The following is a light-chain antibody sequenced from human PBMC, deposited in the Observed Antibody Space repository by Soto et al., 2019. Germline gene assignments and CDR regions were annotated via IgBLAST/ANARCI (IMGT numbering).Light chain of an antibody. V-gene: IGLV2-14*01. CDR3: TSCTAGALYV. Sequence: QSVLTQPASVSGSPGQSITISCTGTSSDVGAFDLVSWYQHYPDKAPKLLIYKVSHRRSGVSNRFSGSKSGNTASLTISGLQAEDEADYFCTSCTAGALYVFGTGTKVTVL. CDR1: SSDVGAFDL. J-gene: IGLJ1*01. CDR2: KVS.